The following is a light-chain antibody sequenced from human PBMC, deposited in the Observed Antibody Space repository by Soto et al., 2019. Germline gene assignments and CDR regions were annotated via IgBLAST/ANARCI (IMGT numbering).Light chain of an antibody. CDR2: ANN. V-gene: IGLV1-40*01. CDR1: SSNIGAGYD. J-gene: IGLJ1*01. Sequence: QSALTQPPSVSGAPGQRVTISCTGSSSNIGAGYDVHWYQQLPGTAPKLLIYANNNRPSGAPDRFAGSKSGTSVSLAITGLQSDDEADYYCQSYDSSLSGYVFGTGTKVTVL. CDR3: QSYDSSLSGYV.